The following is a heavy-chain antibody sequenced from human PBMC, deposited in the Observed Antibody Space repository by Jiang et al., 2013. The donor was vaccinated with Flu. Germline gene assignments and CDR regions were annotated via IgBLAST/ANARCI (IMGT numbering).Heavy chain of an antibody. V-gene: IGHV4-61*02. J-gene: IGHJ4*02. D-gene: IGHD7-27*01. CDR1: GASISSGSYY. CDR3: TRDHWGLGGFDY. Sequence: PGLVKPSQTLSLTCTVSGASISSGSYYWSWIRQPAGKGLEWIGRIYTSGSTNYNPSLESRVTISVDTSKNQFSLKLSSVTAADTAVYYCTRDHWGLGGFDYWGQGTLVTVSS. CDR2: IYTSGST.